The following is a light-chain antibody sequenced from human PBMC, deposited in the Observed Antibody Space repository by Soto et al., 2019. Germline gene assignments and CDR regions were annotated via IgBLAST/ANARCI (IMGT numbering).Light chain of an antibody. J-gene: IGKJ1*01. CDR2: AAS. V-gene: IGKV1-39*01. CDR3: QQSYSTPQT. CDR1: QIISSY. Sequence: DIQITQSPSSLSSSVGDRVTITCLSSQIISSYLNWYQQKPGKAPKLLIYAASSLQSGVPSRFSGSGSGTDFTLTISSLQPEDFATYYCQQSYSTPQTFGQGTKVDIX.